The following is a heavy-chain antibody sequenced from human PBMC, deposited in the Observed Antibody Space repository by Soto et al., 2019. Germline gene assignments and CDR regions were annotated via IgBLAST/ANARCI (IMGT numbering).Heavy chain of an antibody. CDR3: ARPDRPYYYGSGSYPGAFDI. V-gene: IGHV3-64*01. J-gene: IGHJ3*02. D-gene: IGHD3-10*01. CDR2: ISSNGGST. Sequence: GGSLRLSCAASGFTFSSYAIHWVRQAPGKGLEYVSAISSNGGSTYYANSVKGRFTISRDNSKNTLYLQMGSLRAEDMAVYYCARPDRPYYYGSGSYPGAFDIWGQGTMVTVSS. CDR1: GFTFSSYA.